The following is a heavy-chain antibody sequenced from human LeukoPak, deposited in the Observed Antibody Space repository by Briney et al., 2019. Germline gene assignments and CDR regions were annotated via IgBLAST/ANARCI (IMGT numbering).Heavy chain of an antibody. Sequence: MEWVSFINVNGGAMSYADFVKARFTISRENAQNSVYLEMNSLRDEDTAVYYCARGPRILAAGSYFFDYWGQGSLVTVSS. D-gene: IGHD6-13*01. J-gene: IGHJ4*02. V-gene: IGHV3-11*01. CDR2: INVNGGAM. CDR3: ARGPRILAAGSYFFDY.